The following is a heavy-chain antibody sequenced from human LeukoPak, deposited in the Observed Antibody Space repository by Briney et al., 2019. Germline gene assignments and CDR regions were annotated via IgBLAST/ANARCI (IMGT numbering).Heavy chain of an antibody. J-gene: IGHJ5*02. Sequence: GGSLRLSCAASGFTFSSYAMSWVRQAPGKGLEWVSAISGSGGSTYYADSVKGRFTISRDNSKNTLYLQMNSLRAEDAAVYYCAKNVVIAARPFWFDPWGQGTLVTVSS. CDR2: ISGSGGST. D-gene: IGHD6-6*01. CDR3: AKNVVIAARPFWFDP. CDR1: GFTFSSYA. V-gene: IGHV3-23*01.